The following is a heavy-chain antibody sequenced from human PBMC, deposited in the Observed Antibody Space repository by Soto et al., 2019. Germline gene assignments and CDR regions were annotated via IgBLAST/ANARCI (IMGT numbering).Heavy chain of an antibody. CDR2: ISSSSTYI. V-gene: IGHV3-21*01. J-gene: IGHJ4*01. Sequence: EVQLVESGGGLVKPGGSLRLSCAVSGFTFSSYSMTWVRQAPGKGLEWVSSISSSSTYIYYADSLKGRFTIYRDNAKNSLYLQMNSLRAEDTAVSYCARDTYGAPNFDSWGQGTLVTVSS. CDR1: GFTFSSYS. D-gene: IGHD4-17*01. CDR3: ARDTYGAPNFDS.